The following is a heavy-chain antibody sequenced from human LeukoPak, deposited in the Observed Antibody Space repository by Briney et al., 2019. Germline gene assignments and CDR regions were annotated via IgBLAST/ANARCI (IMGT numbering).Heavy chain of an antibody. CDR2: IYYSGST. V-gene: IGHV4-39*01. CDR3: ARSTRRIAAAGSTYDFDY. Sequence: PSETLSLTCSVSGGSISSSSYYWGWIRQPPGKGLEWIGNIYYSGSTYYNPSLKSRVTISVDTSKSQFSLRLSSVTATDTAVYYCARSTRRIAAAGSTYDFDYWDQGTLVTVSS. J-gene: IGHJ4*02. CDR1: GGSISSSSYY. D-gene: IGHD6-13*01.